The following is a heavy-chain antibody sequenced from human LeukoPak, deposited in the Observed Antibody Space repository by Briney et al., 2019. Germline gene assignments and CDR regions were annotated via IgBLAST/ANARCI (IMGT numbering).Heavy chain of an antibody. CDR3: ARDLLQWRTDKYY. J-gene: IGHJ4*02. V-gene: IGHV3-74*01. D-gene: IGHD6-19*01. CDR1: GFTFSSYW. Sequence: PGGSLRLSCAASGFTFSSYWMHWVRQAPGKGLVWVSRINTDGSSTSCADSVKGRFTISRDNAKNTLYLHMNSLRAEDTAVYYCARDLLQWRTDKYYWGKGTLVTVSS. CDR2: INTDGSST.